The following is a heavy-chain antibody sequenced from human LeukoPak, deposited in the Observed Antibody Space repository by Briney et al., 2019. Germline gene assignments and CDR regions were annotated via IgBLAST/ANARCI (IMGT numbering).Heavy chain of an antibody. V-gene: IGHV3-74*01. CDR3: VTSDPAWPY. CDR1: GFTFYLER. CDR2: INNDGSNP. Sequence: GGSLRLSCAPSGFTFYLERIHWLRQAPGKGLLWVSYINNDGSNPTYADSVKGRFTISRDNAKSTLYLHMNSLRAVDTGVYLCVTSDPAWPYGGQGTLVTVSS. J-gene: IGHJ4*02.